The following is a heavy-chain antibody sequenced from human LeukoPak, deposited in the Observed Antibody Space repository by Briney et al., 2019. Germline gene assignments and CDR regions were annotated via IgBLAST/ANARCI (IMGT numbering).Heavy chain of an antibody. CDR3: AKVMWEATY. D-gene: IGHD1-26*01. J-gene: IGHJ4*02. CDR1: GYTLTELS. V-gene: IGHV1-24*01. CDR2: FDPEDGET. Sequence: EASVKVSCKVSGYTLTELSMHWVRQAPGKGLEWMGGFDPEDGETIYAQKFQGRVTMAEDTSADTAYMELSSLRSEDTAVYYCAKVMWEATYWGQGTLVTVSS.